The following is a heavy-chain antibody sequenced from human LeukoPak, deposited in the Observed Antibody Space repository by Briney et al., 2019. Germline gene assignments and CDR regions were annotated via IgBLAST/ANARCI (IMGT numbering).Heavy chain of an antibody. CDR3: ARDLDNWNDYYYYGMDV. CDR1: GYTFTSYA. J-gene: IGHJ6*02. V-gene: IGHV1-3*01. D-gene: IGHD1-20*01. CDR2: INAGNGNT. Sequence: GASVKVSCKASGYTFTSYAMHWVRQAPGQRLEWMGWINAGNGNTKYSQKFQGRVTITRDTSASTAYMELSSLRSEDTAVYYCARDLDNWNDYYYYGMDVWGQGTTVTVSS.